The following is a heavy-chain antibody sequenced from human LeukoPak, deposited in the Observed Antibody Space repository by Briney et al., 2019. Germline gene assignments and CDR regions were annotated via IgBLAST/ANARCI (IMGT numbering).Heavy chain of an antibody. CDR2: FDPEDGET. Sequence: ASVKVSCKVSGYTLTELSMHWVRQAPGKGLEWMGGFDPEDGETIYAQKFQGRVTMTRNTSISTAYMELSSLRSEDTAVYYCARGRALLYYDFWSGYYKWGNWFDPWGQGTLVTVSS. V-gene: IGHV1-24*01. D-gene: IGHD3-3*01. CDR3: ARGRALLYYDFWSGYYKWGNWFDP. J-gene: IGHJ5*02. CDR1: GYTLTELS.